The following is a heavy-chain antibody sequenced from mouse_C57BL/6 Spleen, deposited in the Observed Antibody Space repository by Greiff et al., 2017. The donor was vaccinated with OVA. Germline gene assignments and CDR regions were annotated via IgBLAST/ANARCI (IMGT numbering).Heavy chain of an antibody. V-gene: IGHV1-26*01. CDR3: ARWDSSWFAY. D-gene: IGHD3-3*01. CDR1: GYTFTDYY. CDR2: INPNNGGT. J-gene: IGHJ3*01. Sequence: VQLQQSGPELVKPGASVKISCKASGYTFTDYYMNWVKQSHGKSLEWIGDINPNNGGTSYNQKFKGKATLTVDKSSSTAYMELRSLTSEDSAVYYCARWDSSWFAYWGQGTLVTVSA.